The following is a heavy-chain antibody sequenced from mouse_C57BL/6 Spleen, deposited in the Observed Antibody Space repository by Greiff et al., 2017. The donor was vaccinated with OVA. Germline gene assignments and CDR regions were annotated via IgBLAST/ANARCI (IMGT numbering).Heavy chain of an antibody. D-gene: IGHD2-14*01. Sequence: VKLQESGAELVRPGTSVKVSCKASGYAFTNYLIEWVKQRPGQGLEWIGVINPGSGGTNYNEKFKGKATLTADKSSSTAYMQLSSLTSEDSADYFCASSGGTTVTNDWGQGTTLTVSS. CDR1: GYAFTNYL. J-gene: IGHJ2*01. CDR3: ASSGGTTVTND. CDR2: INPGSGGT. V-gene: IGHV1-54*01.